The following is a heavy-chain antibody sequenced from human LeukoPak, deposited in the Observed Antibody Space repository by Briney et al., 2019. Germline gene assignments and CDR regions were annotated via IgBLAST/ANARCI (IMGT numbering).Heavy chain of an antibody. J-gene: IGHJ4*02. CDR2: IKWNGGST. D-gene: IGHD2-15*01. V-gene: IGHV3-20*04. Sequence: GGSLRLSCAASGFTFDDYGMSWVRQAPGKGLEWVSNIKWNGGSTGYADSVKGRFTISRDNAKNSLYLQMNSLRAEDTALYYCARDGGDCSGDSCYVDYWCQGTLVTVSS. CDR3: ARDGGDCSGDSCYVDY. CDR1: GFTFDDYG.